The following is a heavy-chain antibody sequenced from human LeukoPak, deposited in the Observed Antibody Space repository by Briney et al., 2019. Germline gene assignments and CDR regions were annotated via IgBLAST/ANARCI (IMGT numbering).Heavy chain of an antibody. J-gene: IGHJ3*02. Sequence: ASVKVSCKASGHTFTSYGISWVRQAPGQGLEWMGWISAYNGNTNYAQKLQGRVTMTTDTSTSTAYMELRSLRSDDTAVYYCASGGRVVGATMAFDIWGQGTMVTVSS. V-gene: IGHV1-18*01. CDR2: ISAYNGNT. D-gene: IGHD1-26*01. CDR3: ASGGRVVGATMAFDI. CDR1: GHTFTSYG.